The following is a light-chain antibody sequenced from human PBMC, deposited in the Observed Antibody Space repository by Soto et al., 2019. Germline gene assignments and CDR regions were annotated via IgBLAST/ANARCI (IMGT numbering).Light chain of an antibody. CDR3: SSYTSSSTPYCV. CDR1: SSDVGGYNY. V-gene: IGLV2-14*01. Sequence: QSALTQPASVSGSPGQSITISCTGTSSDVGGYNYVSWYQQHPGKAPKLMIYDVSNRPSGVSNRFSGSKSGNTASLTISGLQAEDEADYYCSSYTSSSTPYCVFGTGTKVTAL. CDR2: DVS. J-gene: IGLJ1*01.